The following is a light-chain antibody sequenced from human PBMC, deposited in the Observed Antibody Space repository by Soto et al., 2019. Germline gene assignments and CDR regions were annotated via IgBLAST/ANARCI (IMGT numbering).Light chain of an antibody. V-gene: IGLV2-14*01. CDR3: SSYTSSSTYV. J-gene: IGLJ1*01. Sequence: QSVLTQPASVSGSPGQSITISCTGTSSDVGDYNYVSWYQQHPGKVPKLMIYEVSNRPSGVSNRFSGSKSGNTASLTISGLQAEDEADYYCSSYTSSSTYVFGTGTNVTVL. CDR2: EVS. CDR1: SSDVGDYNY.